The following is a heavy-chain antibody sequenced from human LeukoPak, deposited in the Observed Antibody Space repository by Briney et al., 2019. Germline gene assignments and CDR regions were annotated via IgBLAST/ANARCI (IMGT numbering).Heavy chain of an antibody. V-gene: IGHV3-23*01. CDR2: ISGSGGST. CDR3: AKDPISLGISAGAFDI. Sequence: GGSLRLSCAASGFTFSSYAMSWVRQAPGKGLEWVSAISGSGGSTYYADSVKGRFTISRDNSKNTLYLQMNSLRAEDTAVYYCAKDPISLGISAGAFDIWGQGTMVTVSS. J-gene: IGHJ3*02. D-gene: IGHD2-15*01. CDR1: GFTFSSYA.